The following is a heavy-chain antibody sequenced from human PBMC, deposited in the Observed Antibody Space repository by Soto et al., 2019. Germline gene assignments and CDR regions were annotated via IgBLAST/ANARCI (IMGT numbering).Heavy chain of an antibody. Sequence: AGVRVCCKVARYPFSTYAITWRRQARGQGLEWVGWISNNSGNTYYAQNFQGRVTLTTDTSTTTAYMEFRSLTSDDTAIYYCARTYNWNSEGFDHWGQGTLVTVSS. V-gene: IGHV1-18*04. J-gene: IGHJ4*02. CDR3: ARTYNWNSEGFDH. D-gene: IGHD1-7*01. CDR2: ISNNSGNT. CDR1: RYPFSTYA.